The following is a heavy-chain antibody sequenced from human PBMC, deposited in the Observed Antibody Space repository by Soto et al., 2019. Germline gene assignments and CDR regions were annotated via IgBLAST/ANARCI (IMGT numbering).Heavy chain of an antibody. Sequence: PGGSLRLSCAASGFTFSSYAMSWVRQAPGKGLEWVSAISGSGGSTYYADSVKGRFTISRDNSKNTLYLQMNSLRAEDTAVYYCVKHGSGSYYMGDWFDPWGQGTLVTVSS. D-gene: IGHD3-10*01. CDR1: GFTFSSYA. V-gene: IGHV3-23*01. CDR3: VKHGSGSYYMGDWFDP. CDR2: ISGSGGST. J-gene: IGHJ5*02.